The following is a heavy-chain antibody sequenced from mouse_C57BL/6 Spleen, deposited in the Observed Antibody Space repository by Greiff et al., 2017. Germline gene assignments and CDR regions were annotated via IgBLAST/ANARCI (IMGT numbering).Heavy chain of an antibody. V-gene: IGHV5-17*01. CDR3: AREGNYYDSSNSCDV. J-gene: IGHJ1*03. CDR1: GFTFSDYG. Sequence: DVMLVESGGGLVKPGGSLKLSCAASGFTFSDYGMHWVRQAPEKGLEWVAYISSGSSTIYYADTVKGRFTLTSDNANHTLFMQMTSLRSEDTAMYYCAREGNYYDSSNSCDVWGTGTTVTVSS. D-gene: IGHD1-1*01. CDR2: ISSGSSTI.